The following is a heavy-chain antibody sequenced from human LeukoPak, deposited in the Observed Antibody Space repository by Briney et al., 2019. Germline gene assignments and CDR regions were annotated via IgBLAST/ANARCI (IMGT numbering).Heavy chain of an antibody. Sequence: ASVKVSCKASGYSFATYGIIWVRQAPGQGLEWMGWINVNNGNTDYAQKVQDRVTMTADTSTTTAYMDLKSLRSDDTAVYYCARGIRYSENYDPDYWGQGTLVTVSS. CDR1: GYSFATYG. V-gene: IGHV1-18*01. D-gene: IGHD5-12*01. CDR2: INVNNGNT. J-gene: IGHJ4*02. CDR3: ARGIRYSENYDPDY.